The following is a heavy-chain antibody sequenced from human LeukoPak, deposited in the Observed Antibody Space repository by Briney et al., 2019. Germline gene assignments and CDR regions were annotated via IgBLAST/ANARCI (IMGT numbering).Heavy chain of an antibody. CDR3: ARVYGSGSYYTGLYFAY. V-gene: IGHV1-2*02. J-gene: IGHJ4*02. Sequence: ASVTVSFTASGYTFTVYYMHWVRHAPGQGIEWMGWINPNSGGTNYVQKFHGRATMTRDTSSSTAYWAPSRLRSDDAAVYYGARVYGSGSYYTGLYFAYWGQGTLVTVSS. CDR2: INPNSGGT. D-gene: IGHD3-10*01. CDR1: GYTFTVYY.